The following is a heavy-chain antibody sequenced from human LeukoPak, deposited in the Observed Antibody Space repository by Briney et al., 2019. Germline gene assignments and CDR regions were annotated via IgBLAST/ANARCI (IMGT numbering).Heavy chain of an antibody. Sequence: SETLSLTCTVSGGSIRNLNYYWSWIRQPAGKGLEWIGRIYASGSTNYNPSLKSRVTISVDTSKNQFSLKLSSVTAADTAVYYCARGINWFDPWGQGTLVTVSS. V-gene: IGHV4-61*02. J-gene: IGHJ5*02. CDR2: IYASGST. CDR3: ARGINWFDP. CDR1: GGSIRNLNYY.